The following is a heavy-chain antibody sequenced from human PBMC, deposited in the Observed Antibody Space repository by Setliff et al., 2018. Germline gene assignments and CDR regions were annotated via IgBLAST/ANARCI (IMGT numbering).Heavy chain of an antibody. CDR2: ISAYTGKP. V-gene: IGHV1-18*01. CDR1: GYTFHSYG. Sequence: ASVKVPCQAVGYTFHSYGLSWVRQAPGQGLEWMGWISAYTGKPDYAQNFQGRVTMTTDTSTNTAYLELRSLRYDDTAVYFCARAPRLEWILPTFDYWGQGTPVTVSS. J-gene: IGHJ4*02. CDR3: ARAPRLEWILPTFDY. D-gene: IGHD3-3*01.